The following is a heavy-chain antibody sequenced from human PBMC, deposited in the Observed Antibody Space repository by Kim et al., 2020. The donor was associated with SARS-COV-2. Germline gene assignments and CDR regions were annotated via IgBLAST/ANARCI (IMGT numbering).Heavy chain of an antibody. V-gene: IGHV1-18*04. CDR2: ISAYNGNT. CDR3: ARDPNMDIVATMARAGYYCYGMDV. CDR1: GYTFTSYG. J-gene: IGHJ6*01. D-gene: IGHD5-12*01. Sequence: ASVKVSCKASGYTFTSYGISWVRQAPGQGLEWMGWISAYNGNTNYAQKLQGRVTMTTDTSTSTAYMELRSLRSDDTAVYYWARDPNMDIVATMARAGYYCYGMDVGGQGTTVTVSS.